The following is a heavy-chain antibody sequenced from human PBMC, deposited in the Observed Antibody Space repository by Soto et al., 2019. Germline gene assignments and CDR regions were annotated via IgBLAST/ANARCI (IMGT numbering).Heavy chain of an antibody. J-gene: IGHJ4*02. CDR2: INSNGGGT. D-gene: IGHD3-22*01. V-gene: IGHV1-46*01. CDR3: ARGYYDSSGYSEFDY. CDR1: GYTFTDHY. Sequence: ASVKGYCKASGYTFTDHYIHWVRQAPGQGLEWMGIINSNGGGTNYAQKFQGKVTMTRDTSTSTVYMELSSLRSEDTAVYYCARGYYDSSGYSEFDYWGQGTLVTVSS.